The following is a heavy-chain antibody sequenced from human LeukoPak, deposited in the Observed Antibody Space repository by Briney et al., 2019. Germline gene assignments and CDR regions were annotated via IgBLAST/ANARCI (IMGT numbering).Heavy chain of an antibody. CDR1: GFTFSSYS. D-gene: IGHD3-22*01. Sequence: PGGSLRLSCAASGFTFSSYSMNWVRQAPGKGLEWVSYISSSSSTIYYADSVKGRFTISRDNAKNSLYLQMNSLRAEDTAVYYCASQYYYDSSGYYYWFGWFDPWGQGTLVTVSS. J-gene: IGHJ5*02. CDR2: ISSSSSTI. CDR3: ASQYYYDSSGYYYWFGWFDP. V-gene: IGHV3-48*01.